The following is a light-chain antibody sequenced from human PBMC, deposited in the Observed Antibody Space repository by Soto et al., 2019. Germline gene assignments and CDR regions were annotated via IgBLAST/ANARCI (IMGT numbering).Light chain of an antibody. V-gene: IGKV1-39*01. CDR2: AAS. J-gene: IGKJ1*01. CDR1: QSIAGF. Sequence: DIQMTQSPSSLSASVGDRVTITCRASQSIAGFLNWYQQKPGKAPNLLIYAASNLQSGVPSRFSGRGSGTDFTLTISSLQREDSATYYCHESYSALWSFGQGTRVEI. CDR3: HESYSALWS.